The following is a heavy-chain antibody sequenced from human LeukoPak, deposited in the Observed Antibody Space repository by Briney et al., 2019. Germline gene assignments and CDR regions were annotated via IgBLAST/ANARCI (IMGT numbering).Heavy chain of an antibody. J-gene: IGHJ5*02. V-gene: IGHV1-69*13. CDR1: GGTLSSYA. Sequence: SVKVSCKASGGTLSSYAIGWVRQAPGQGLEWMGGIIPIFGTANYAQQFQGRVTITADESTSTAYMELSSLRSQATAVNYCPRASTIFGLVSWFDPGRQGTLVTVSS. D-gene: IGHD3-3*01. CDR2: IIPIFGTA. CDR3: PRASTIFGLVSWFDP.